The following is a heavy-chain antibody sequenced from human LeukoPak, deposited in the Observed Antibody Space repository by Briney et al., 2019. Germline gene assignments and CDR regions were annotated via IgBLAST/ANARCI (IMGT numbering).Heavy chain of an antibody. CDR1: GFTLSSSE. J-gene: IGHJ4*02. CDR2: ISRSGSTI. D-gene: IGHD3-22*01. Sequence: GGSLRLSCAASGFTLSSSEMNWVRQAPGKGLEWVSYISRSGSTIFYADSVKGRFTISRDNAKNSLSLQMNSLRAEDTAVYYCARVAMIVAKPYDNWGQGTLVTVSS. V-gene: IGHV3-48*03. CDR3: ARVAMIVAKPYDN.